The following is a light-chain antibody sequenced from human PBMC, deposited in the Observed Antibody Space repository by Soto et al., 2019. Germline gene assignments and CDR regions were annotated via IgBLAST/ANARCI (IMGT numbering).Light chain of an antibody. Sequence: PGDRATLSCRASQRVSINFLAWYQQKPGQAPRLLIYGASIRATGIPDRFSGSGSGTDFTLTIRRLEPEDFAMYFCQQYGSSPRTFGQGTKVEIK. CDR3: QQYGSSPRT. CDR2: GAS. J-gene: IGKJ1*01. V-gene: IGKV3-20*01. CDR1: QRVSINF.